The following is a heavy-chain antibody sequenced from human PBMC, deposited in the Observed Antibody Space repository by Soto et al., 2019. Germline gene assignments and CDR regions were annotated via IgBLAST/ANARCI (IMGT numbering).Heavy chain of an antibody. D-gene: IGHD2-2*02. Sequence: SVKVSCKASAGTFTSYAIRWVQKAPGQGLERMGGIIPIFGTPNYAQKFQGRVTITADKSTSTAYMELSSLRSEDTAVYCCAREATSNHCSSTSCHSGFVPWGQGIVVTVSA. V-gene: IGHV1-69*06. J-gene: IGHJ5*02. CDR3: AREATSNHCSSTSCHSGFVP. CDR1: AGTFTSYA. CDR2: IIPIFGTP.